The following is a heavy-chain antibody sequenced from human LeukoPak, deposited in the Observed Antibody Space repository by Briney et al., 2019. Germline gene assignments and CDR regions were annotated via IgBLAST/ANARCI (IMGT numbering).Heavy chain of an antibody. Sequence: ASVKVSCKASGGTFSSYAISWVRQAPGQGLEWMGGIIPIFGTANYAQKFQGRVTITADKSTSTAYMELSSLRSEDTAVYYCARDLPFGAARFSYMDVWGKGTTVTVSS. D-gene: IGHD6-6*01. V-gene: IGHV1-69*06. CDR3: ARDLPFGAARFSYMDV. J-gene: IGHJ6*03. CDR1: GGTFSSYA. CDR2: IIPIFGTA.